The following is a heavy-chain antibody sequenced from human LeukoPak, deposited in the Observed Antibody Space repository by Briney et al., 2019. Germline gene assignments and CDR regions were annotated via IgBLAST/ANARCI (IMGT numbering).Heavy chain of an antibody. Sequence: ASVKVSCKASGYTFTGYYIQWLRQAPGQGLEWMGWINPTSGGKNYAQKFQGRVTMTRDTSISTAYMELNSLRSDDTAVYYCARGREYACLSCAFDMWGQGTMVIISS. CDR2: INPTSGGK. J-gene: IGHJ3*02. D-gene: IGHD2-21*01. CDR1: GYTFTGYY. V-gene: IGHV1-2*02. CDR3: ARGREYACLSCAFDM.